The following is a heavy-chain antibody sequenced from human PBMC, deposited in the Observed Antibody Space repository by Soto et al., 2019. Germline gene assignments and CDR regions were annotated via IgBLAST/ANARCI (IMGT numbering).Heavy chain of an antibody. CDR2: INTYNANT. Sequence: VQLVQSGVEVKKPGASVKVSCKASGYTFTNYGISWVRQAPGQGLEWMGWINTYNANTNYAQKVQGRVTLTTETSTSTAYMELRSLRPDDTAVYYCARDLLYSTRSTVSFDIWGQGTMLTVSS. CDR1: GYTFTNYG. J-gene: IGHJ3*02. D-gene: IGHD6-13*01. CDR3: ARDLLYSTRSTVSFDI. V-gene: IGHV1-18*01.